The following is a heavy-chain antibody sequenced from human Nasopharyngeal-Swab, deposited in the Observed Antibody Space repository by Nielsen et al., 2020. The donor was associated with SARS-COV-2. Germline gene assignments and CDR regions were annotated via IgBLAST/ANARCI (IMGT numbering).Heavy chain of an antibody. Sequence: WVRQAPGQGLEWMGGIIPIFGTANYAQKFQGRVTITADESTSTAYMELSSLRSEDTAVYYCACHKVGGYGSGSYYNYYYYYYMDVWGKGTTVTVSS. J-gene: IGHJ6*03. V-gene: IGHV1-69*01. CDR3: ACHKVGGYGSGSYYNYYYYYYMDV. CDR2: IIPIFGTA. D-gene: IGHD3-10*01.